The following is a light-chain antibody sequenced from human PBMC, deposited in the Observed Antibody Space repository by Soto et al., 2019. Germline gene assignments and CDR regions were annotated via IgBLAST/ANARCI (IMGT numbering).Light chain of an antibody. J-gene: IGLJ2*01. CDR2: DVS. CDR3: CSYAGTYTVV. CDR1: GSDVGGYDF. V-gene: IGLV2-11*01. Sequence: QSALTQPRSVSGSPGQSVTISCTGTGSDVGGYDFVSWYQQHPGKAPELMIYDVSKRPSGVPVRFSGSKSGNTASLTISGLQADDEADYYCCSYAGTYTVVFGGGTQLTVL.